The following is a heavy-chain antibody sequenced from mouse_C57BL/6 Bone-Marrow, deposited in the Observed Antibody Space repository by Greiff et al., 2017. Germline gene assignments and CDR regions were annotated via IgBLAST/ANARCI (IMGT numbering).Heavy chain of an antibody. V-gene: IGHV14-3*01. J-gene: IGHJ1*01. CDR3: ARVSVLRWYFDV. CDR2: IYPANGNT. CDR1: GVNIKNTY. Sequence: VQLQQSVAELVRPGAPVKLSCTASGVNIKNTYMHWVTQRPEQGLEWIGRIYPANGNTKYAPKFQGKATITADTSSNTAYLRLSSLTSEDTAIYYCARVSVLRWYFDVWGAGTPVTVSS. D-gene: IGHD1-2*01.